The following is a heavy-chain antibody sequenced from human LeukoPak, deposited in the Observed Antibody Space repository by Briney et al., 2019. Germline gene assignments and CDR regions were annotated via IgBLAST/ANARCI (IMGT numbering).Heavy chain of an antibody. CDR2: INPSGGST. CDR3: ARGYYDSTGTPWLFDY. CDR1: GYTFTSYY. D-gene: IGHD3-22*01. J-gene: IGHJ4*02. V-gene: IGHV1-46*01. Sequence: ASVKVSCKASGYTFTSYYMHWVRQARGQGLEWMGIINPSGGSTSYAQKFQGRVTMTRDTSTSTVYMELSSLRSEDTAVYYCARGYYDSTGTPWLFDYWGQGTLVTVSS.